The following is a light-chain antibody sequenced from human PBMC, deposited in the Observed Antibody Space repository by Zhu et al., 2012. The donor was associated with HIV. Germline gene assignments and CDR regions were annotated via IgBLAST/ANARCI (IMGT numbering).Light chain of an antibody. CDR1: QGISDS. CDR3: QKYRNVPFT. J-gene: IGKJ4*01. CDR2: GAS. V-gene: IGKV1-27*01. Sequence: DIQLTQSPSSLSASVGDRITITCRASQGISDSLAWYQQKPNKGPQLLVYGASTLQPGVSSRFSGSGFGTDFTLTISDLQPDDIATHYCQKYRNVPFTFGGGTKVEI.